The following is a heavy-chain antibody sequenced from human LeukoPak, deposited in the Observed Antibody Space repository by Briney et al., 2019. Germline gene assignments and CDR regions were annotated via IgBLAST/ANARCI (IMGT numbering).Heavy chain of an antibody. CDR3: ARVYGDYFDY. J-gene: IGHJ4*02. CDR1: GGSFSGYY. Sequence: SETLSLTCAVYGGSFSGYYWSWIRQPPGKGLEWIGEINHSGSTNYNPSLKSRVTISVDTSKNQFSLKLSSVTAADTAVYYCARVYGDYFDYGGEGTLVTVSS. CDR2: INHSGST. V-gene: IGHV4-34*01. D-gene: IGHD4-17*01.